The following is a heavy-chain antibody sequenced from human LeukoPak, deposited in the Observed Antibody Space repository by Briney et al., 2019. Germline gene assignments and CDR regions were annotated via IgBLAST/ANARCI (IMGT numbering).Heavy chain of an antibody. CDR2: IYYSGST. V-gene: IGHV4-59*08. Sequence: SETLSLTCIVSGGSISSYYWSWIRQPPGKGLEWIGYIYYSGSTNYNPSLKSRVTISVDTSKNQFSLRLSSVTAADTAVYYCARGGYSSSWYPHYFDYWGQGTLVTVSS. D-gene: IGHD6-13*01. J-gene: IGHJ4*02. CDR1: GGSISSYY. CDR3: ARGGYSSSWYPHYFDY.